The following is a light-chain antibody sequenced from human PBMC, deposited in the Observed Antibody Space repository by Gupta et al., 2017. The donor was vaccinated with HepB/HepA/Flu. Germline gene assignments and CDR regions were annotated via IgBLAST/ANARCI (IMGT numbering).Light chain of an antibody. Sequence: DIQLTQPPSFLSASVGDRVTITCRASQGISNYLAWYEQKPGKAPKLLIHTASTLQSGVPSRFSGSGSGTEFTLTISSLQPEDFATYYCQHRHSYPITFGQGTRLEIK. CDR3: QHRHSYPIT. CDR1: QGISNY. CDR2: TAS. J-gene: IGKJ5*01. V-gene: IGKV1-9*01.